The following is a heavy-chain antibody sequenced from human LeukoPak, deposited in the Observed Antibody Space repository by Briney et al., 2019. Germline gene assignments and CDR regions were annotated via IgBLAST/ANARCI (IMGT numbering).Heavy chain of an antibody. J-gene: IGHJ4*02. Sequence: SETLSLTCTVSGGSISSSIYTYYWGWIRQPPGRGLEWIGSISYSGTTYYNPSLKSRVTISVDTSKNQFSLKLSSVTAADTAVYYCARDPRIAVAGTLDCWGQGTLVTVSS. CDR3: ARDPRIAVAGTLDC. D-gene: IGHD6-19*01. V-gene: IGHV4-39*07. CDR1: GGSISSSIYTYY. CDR2: ISYSGTT.